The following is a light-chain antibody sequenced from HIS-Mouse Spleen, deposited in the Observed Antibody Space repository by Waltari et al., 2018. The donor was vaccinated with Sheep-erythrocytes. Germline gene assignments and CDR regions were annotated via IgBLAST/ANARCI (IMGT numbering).Light chain of an antibody. CDR2: DVS. CDR3: CSYAGSYNHV. J-gene: IGLJ1*01. Sequence: QSALTQPASVSGSPGQSITIPCTGTSSDVGGYHYVSWYQQHPGKAPKLMIYDVSKRPSGVPDRFSGSKSGNTASLTISGLQAEDEADYYCCSYAGSYNHVFATGTKVTVL. CDR1: SSDVGGYHY. V-gene: IGLV2-11*01.